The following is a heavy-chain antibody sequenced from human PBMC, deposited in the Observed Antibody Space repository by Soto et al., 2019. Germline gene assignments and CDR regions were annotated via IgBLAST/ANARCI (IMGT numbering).Heavy chain of an antibody. D-gene: IGHD3-22*01. CDR1: GFTFSTYA. V-gene: IGHV3-23*01. Sequence: GGSLRLSCAASGFTFSTYAMNWVRQAPGKGLEWVSGISGSGDSTYYADSVKGRFTVSRDNSKNTLYLQMNSLRAEDTAVYYCARASRNYYDSTGYLYYFDYWGQGTPVTVSS. CDR3: ARASRNYYDSTGYLYYFDY. CDR2: ISGSGDST. J-gene: IGHJ4*02.